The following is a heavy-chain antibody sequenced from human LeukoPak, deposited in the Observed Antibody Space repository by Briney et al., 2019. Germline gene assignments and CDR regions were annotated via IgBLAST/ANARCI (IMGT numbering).Heavy chain of an antibody. Sequence: SGPTLVNPTQTLTLTCTFSGFSLSTSGVGVGWIRQPPGKALEWLALIYWNDDKRYSPSLKSRLTITKDTSKNQVVLTMTNMDPVDTATYYCAHRLGGWKGLDAFDIWGQGTMVTVSS. D-gene: IGHD5-12*01. CDR3: AHRLGGWKGLDAFDI. CDR1: GFSLSTSGVG. CDR2: IYWNDDK. J-gene: IGHJ3*02. V-gene: IGHV2-5*01.